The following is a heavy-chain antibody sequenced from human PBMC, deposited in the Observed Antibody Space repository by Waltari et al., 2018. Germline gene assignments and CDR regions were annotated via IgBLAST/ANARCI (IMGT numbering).Heavy chain of an antibody. V-gene: IGHV3-23*01. J-gene: IGHJ6*02. D-gene: IGHD3-3*01. CDR1: GSTFSSYA. CDR2: ISGDSVST. CDR3: AKGHSGSPTIFGVIYYGLEV. Sequence: EVHLLESGGDLVQPGGSLRLSCVASGSTFSSYAMTWVRLAPGKGLEWVASISGDSVSTYYADAVSGRFTIFRDNSKDTVYLQMDSLRGEDGGLYFCAKGHSGSPTIFGVIYYGLEVWGQGTTVTVSS.